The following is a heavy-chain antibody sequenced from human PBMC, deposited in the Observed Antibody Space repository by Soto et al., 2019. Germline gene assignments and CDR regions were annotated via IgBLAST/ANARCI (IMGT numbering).Heavy chain of an antibody. J-gene: IGHJ4*01. CDR1: GGSTSSYY. D-gene: IGHD6-13*01. CDR3: ARISAYSSGWYTYYFDY. Sequence: QVQLQESGPGLVKPSETLSLTCTVSGGSTSSYYWGWIRQPPGKALEWIGYFFYGGTSNYNPSLRSRVTMSGDTAENQLSLRLTSVTAADTAVYYCARISAYSSGWYTYYFDYWGHGILVTVSS. V-gene: IGHV4-59*01. CDR2: FFYGGTS.